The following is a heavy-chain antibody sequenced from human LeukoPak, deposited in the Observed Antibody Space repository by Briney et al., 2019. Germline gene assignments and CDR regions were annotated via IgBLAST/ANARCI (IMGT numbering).Heavy chain of an antibody. Sequence: GGSLRLSCAASGFTFSNYWMHWVRQASGKGLVWISRINTDRSVTDYADSVKGRFTISRDNAKNTVYLQMSSLITEDTALYYCTRSFGGSGDYWGQGTLVTVSS. CDR3: TRSFGGSGDY. CDR2: INTDRSVT. D-gene: IGHD4-23*01. CDR1: GFTFSNYW. V-gene: IGHV3-74*01. J-gene: IGHJ4*02.